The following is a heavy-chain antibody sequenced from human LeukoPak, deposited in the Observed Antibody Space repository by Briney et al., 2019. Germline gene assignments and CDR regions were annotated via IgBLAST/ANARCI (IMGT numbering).Heavy chain of an antibody. Sequence: TGGSLRLSCAASGFTFSDYYMSWIRQAPGKGLEWVSYISSSGNTMYYADSVKGRFTISRENAKNSLYLQMNSLRAGDTAVYYCARDRGRYYMDVWGKGTTVTISS. J-gene: IGHJ6*03. CDR2: ISSSGNTM. CDR3: ARDRGRYYMDV. V-gene: IGHV3-11*04. CDR1: GFTFSDYY. D-gene: IGHD6-25*01.